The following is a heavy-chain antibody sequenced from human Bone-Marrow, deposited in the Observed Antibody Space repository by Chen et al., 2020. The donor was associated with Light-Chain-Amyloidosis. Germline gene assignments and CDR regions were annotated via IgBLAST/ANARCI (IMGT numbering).Heavy chain of an antibody. CDR1: GYTFPNYW. V-gene: IGHV5-51*01. J-gene: IGHJ4*02. CDR3: ARRRDGYNFDY. Sequence: EVQLEQSGPAVKKPGESLKISCKGPGYTFPNYWIGWVRQMPGKGLEWMGVIYPDDSDARYSPSFEGQVTISADKSITTAYLQWRSLKASDTAMYYCARRRDGYNFDYWGQGTLVTVSS. D-gene: IGHD5-12*01. CDR2: IYPDDSDA.